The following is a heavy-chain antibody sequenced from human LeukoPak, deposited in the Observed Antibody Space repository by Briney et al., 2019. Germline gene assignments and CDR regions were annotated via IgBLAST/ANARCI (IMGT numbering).Heavy chain of an antibody. D-gene: IGHD6-13*01. V-gene: IGHV3-23*01. J-gene: IGHJ4*02. CDR2: ISGSGGST. Sequence: GGSLRLSCAASGFTFSSYAMSWVRQAPGKGLEWVSAISGSGGSTYYADSVKGRFTISRDNSKNTLYLQMNSLRAEDTAVYYCAKDSGSSCREVCYFDYWGQGTLVTVSS. CDR3: AKDSGSSCREVCYFDY. CDR1: GFTFSSYA.